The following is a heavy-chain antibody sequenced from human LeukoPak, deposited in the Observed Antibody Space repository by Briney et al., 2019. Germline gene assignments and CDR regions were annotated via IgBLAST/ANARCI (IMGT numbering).Heavy chain of an antibody. V-gene: IGHV3-23*01. J-gene: IGHJ4*02. CDR1: GFTFSSYA. CDR2: ISGSGGST. Sequence: GGSLRLSCAASGFTFSSYAMSWVRQAPGKGLEWVSAISGSGGSTYYADSVKGRFTISRDNSKNTLYLQMNSLRAEDTAVYYCAKVGVYDSSGYLRTYHPYFDYWGQGTLVTASS. D-gene: IGHD3-22*01. CDR3: AKVGVYDSSGYLRTYHPYFDY.